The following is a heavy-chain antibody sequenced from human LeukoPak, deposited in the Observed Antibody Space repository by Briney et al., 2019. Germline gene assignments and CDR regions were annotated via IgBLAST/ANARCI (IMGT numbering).Heavy chain of an antibody. CDR3: AKGRAADPYYYDSSGYYDY. D-gene: IGHD3-22*01. CDR2: ISYDGSNK. Sequence: GGSLRLSCAASGFTFSSYGMHWVRQAPGKGQEWVAVISYDGSNKYYADSVKGRFTISRDNSKNTLYLQMNSLRAEDTAVYYCAKGRAADPYYYDSSGYYDYWGQGTLVTVSS. V-gene: IGHV3-30*18. CDR1: GFTFSSYG. J-gene: IGHJ4*02.